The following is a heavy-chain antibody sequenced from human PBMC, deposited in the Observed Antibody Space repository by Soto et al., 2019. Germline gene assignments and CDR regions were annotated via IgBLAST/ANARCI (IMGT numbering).Heavy chain of an antibody. CDR1: GYTFTSYY. CDR3: ARDLGSGSYYHL. D-gene: IGHD3-10*01. CDR2: IYPSGGST. Sequence: ASVKVSCKASGYTFTSYYMHWVRQAPGQGLEWMGRIYPSGGSTDYAQKFQGRVTITRDTSTSTAYMELSSLRSEDTAAYYCARDLGSGSYYHLWGQGTLVTVSS. V-gene: IGHV1-46*01. J-gene: IGHJ5*02.